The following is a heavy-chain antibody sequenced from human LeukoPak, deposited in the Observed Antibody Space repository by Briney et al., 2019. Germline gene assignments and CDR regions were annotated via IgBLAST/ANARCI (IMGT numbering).Heavy chain of an antibody. V-gene: IGHV3-48*03. D-gene: IGHD7-27*01. CDR2: ISSSISIT. CDR1: GFSFSSYG. CDR3: ARLGATNWAYYFDY. J-gene: IGHJ4*02. Sequence: GGSLTVSCAASGFSFSSYGMKWVRQDPGTGLEGISYISSSISITSYADSVKGRFTIYIDNAKNSLYLQLNRLRDEDTAVYYCARLGATNWAYYFDYWGQGTLVTVSS.